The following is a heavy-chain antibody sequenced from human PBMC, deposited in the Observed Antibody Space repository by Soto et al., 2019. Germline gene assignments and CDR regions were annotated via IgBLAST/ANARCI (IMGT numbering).Heavy chain of an antibody. CDR1: GFTVSSNY. J-gene: IGHJ4*02. D-gene: IGHD4-4*01. V-gene: IGHV3-53*01. Sequence: SLRLSCASSGFTVSSNYMSWVRQAPGKGLELVSVIYSGGSTYYADSVNFRFTISRDNSKNKLYLQMNSLRAEDTAVYYCASSKLTTLSFDYWRQGNLITVSS. CDR3: ASSKLTTLSFDY. CDR2: IYSGGST.